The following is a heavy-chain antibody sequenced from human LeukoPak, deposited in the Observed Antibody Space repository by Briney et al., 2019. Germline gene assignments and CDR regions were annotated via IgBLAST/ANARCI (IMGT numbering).Heavy chain of an antibody. V-gene: IGHV1-2*02. J-gene: IGHJ4*02. CDR1: GYTFTAYY. Sequence: ASVKVSCKVSGYTFTAYYLHWVRQAPGQGLEWMGWTNPNSGGTSYPQKFQGRVTMTRDTSITTAYMELSRLRSDDTAVYYCAREFPSVGLDYWGQGTLVTVSS. D-gene: IGHD1-26*01. CDR3: AREFPSVGLDY. CDR2: TNPNSGGT.